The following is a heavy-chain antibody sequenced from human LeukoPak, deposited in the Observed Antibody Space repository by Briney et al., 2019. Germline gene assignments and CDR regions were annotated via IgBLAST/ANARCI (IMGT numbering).Heavy chain of an antibody. J-gene: IGHJ4*01. CDR1: GGSFSGYY. V-gene: IGHV4-34*01. Sequence: PSETLSLTCAVYGGSFSGYYWSWIRQPPGKGLEWIGEINHSGSTNYNPSLKSRVTISVDTSKNQFSLKLSSVTAADTAVYYCARARGMVRNFDYWGHGTLVTVSS. D-gene: IGHD5-18*01. CDR3: ARARGMVRNFDY. CDR2: INHSGST.